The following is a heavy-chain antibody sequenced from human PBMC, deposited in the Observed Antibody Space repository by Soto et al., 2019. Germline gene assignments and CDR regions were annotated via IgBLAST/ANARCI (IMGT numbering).Heavy chain of an antibody. CDR1: GGSISSYY. V-gene: IGHV4-59*08. CDR2: IYYSGST. D-gene: IGHD4-17*01. J-gene: IGHJ3*02. Sequence: QVQLQESGPGLVKPSETLSLTCTVSGGSISSYYWSWIRQPPGKGLAWIGYIYYSGSTNYNPSLRSRVTISVDTSKNQFSLRLSSVTAADTAVYYCARHYLGTVTRTIFSAFDIWGQGTMVTVSS. CDR3: ARHYLGTVTRTIFSAFDI.